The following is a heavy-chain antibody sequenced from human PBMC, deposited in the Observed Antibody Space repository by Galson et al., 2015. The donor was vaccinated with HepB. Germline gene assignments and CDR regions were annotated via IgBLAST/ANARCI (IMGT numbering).Heavy chain of an antibody. D-gene: IGHD3-22*01. CDR3: ARGKARDSSGYTPFDY. V-gene: IGHV4-61*01. J-gene: IGHJ4*02. Sequence: SETLSLTCTVSGGSVSSGSYYWSWIRQPPGKGLEWIGYIYYSGSTNYNPSLKSRVTVSVDTSKNQFSLKLSSVTAADTAVYYCARGKARDSSGYTPFDYWGQGTLVTVSS. CDR2: IYYSGST. CDR1: GGSVSSGSYY.